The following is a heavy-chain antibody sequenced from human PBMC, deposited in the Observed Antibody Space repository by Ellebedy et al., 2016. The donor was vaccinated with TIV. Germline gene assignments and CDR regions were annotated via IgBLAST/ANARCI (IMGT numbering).Heavy chain of an antibody. CDR1: GYTLTELS. CDR3: ATRRTPSGAPYYYYYGMDV. V-gene: IGHV1-24*01. CDR2: FDPEDGET. J-gene: IGHJ6*02. Sequence: ASVKVSCKVSGYTLTELSMHWVRQAAGKGLEWMGGFDPEDGETIYAQKFQGRVTMTEDTSTDTAYMELSSLRSEDTAVYYCATRRTPSGAPYYYYYGMDVWGQGTTVTVSS. D-gene: IGHD1-26*01.